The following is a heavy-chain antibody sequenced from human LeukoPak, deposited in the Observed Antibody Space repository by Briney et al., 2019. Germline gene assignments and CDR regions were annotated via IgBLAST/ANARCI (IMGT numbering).Heavy chain of an antibody. V-gene: IGHV4-31*03. D-gene: IGHD4-23*01. CDR1: GGSISSGGYY. CDR3: ARDRYTVVSWYFDL. CDR2: TYYSGST. Sequence: SETLSLTCTVSGGSISSGGYYWSWIRQHPGKGLEWIGYTYYSGSTYYNPSLKSRVTISVDTSKNQFSLKLSSVTAADTAVYYCARDRYTVVSWYFDLWGRGTLVTVSS. J-gene: IGHJ2*01.